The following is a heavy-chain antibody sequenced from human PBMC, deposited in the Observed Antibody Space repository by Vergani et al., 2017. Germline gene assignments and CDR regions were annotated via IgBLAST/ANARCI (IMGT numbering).Heavy chain of an antibody. D-gene: IGHD2-21*02. V-gene: IGHV3-23*01. J-gene: IGHJ4*02. Sequence: QLLESGGGLIQPGGSLRLSCAASGFTFNSYAMTWVRQAPGKGLEWVSGINNNGGSTYYADSVKGRFTISRDNSKNTLYLQMTDRRAEDTATYYCAKYLRDSTDGLPDSWGPGTLVIVSS. CDR1: GFTFNSYA. CDR3: AKYLRDSTDGLPDS. CDR2: INNNGGST.